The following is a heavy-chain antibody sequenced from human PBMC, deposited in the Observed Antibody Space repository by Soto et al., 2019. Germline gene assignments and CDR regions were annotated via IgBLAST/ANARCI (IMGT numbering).Heavy chain of an antibody. CDR3: ARDSYHFGSGQFDH. CDR1: GDSVSSNSAA. CDR2: TYYGSTWYY. V-gene: IGHV6-1*01. Sequence: SQTLSLTCAISGDSVSSNSAAWNWIRQSPSRGLEWLGRTYYGSTWYYDYAVSVKTRITINPDTSKNHFSLQLNSVTPEDSAVYYCARDSYHFGSGQFDHWGQGTLVTVSS. J-gene: IGHJ4*02. D-gene: IGHD3-10*01.